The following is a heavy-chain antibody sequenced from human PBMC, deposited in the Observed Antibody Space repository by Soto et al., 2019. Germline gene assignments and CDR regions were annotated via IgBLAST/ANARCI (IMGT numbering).Heavy chain of an antibody. D-gene: IGHD2-2*02. CDR2: INPNSGDR. CDR1: GYTFTGYY. V-gene: IGHV1-2*02. J-gene: IGHJ3*02. CDR3: ARESNIVVVPAAINAFDI. Sequence: EASVKVSCKTSGYTFTGYYMHWVRQAPGQGLEWMGWINPNSGDRNYAQKFQGRVTMAGDTSISTAYMELSRLRSDDTAVYYCARESNIVVVPAAINAFDIWG.